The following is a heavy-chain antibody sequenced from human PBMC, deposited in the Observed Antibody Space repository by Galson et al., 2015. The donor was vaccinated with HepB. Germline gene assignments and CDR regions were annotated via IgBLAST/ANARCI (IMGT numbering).Heavy chain of an antibody. D-gene: IGHD4-11*01. CDR2: IYWDDDK. V-gene: IGHV2-5*02. Sequence: PALVKPTQTLTLTCTFSGFSLSTSGVGVGWIRQPPGKALEWLALIYWDDDKRYSTSLKTRLTISKDTSKNQVVLTMTNMDPVDTATYYCARIRGNYGDNWFDPWGQGTLVTVSS. J-gene: IGHJ5*02. CDR3: ARIRGNYGDNWFDP. CDR1: GFSLSTSGVG.